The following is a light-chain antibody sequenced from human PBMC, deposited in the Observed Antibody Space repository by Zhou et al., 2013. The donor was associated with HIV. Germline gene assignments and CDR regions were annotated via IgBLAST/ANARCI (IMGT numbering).Light chain of an antibody. V-gene: IGLV2-8*01. CDR3: CAYAGSDNWV. J-gene: IGLJ3*02. Sequence: QSALTQPPSASGSPGQSVTISCTGTSSDVGGYNFVSWYQQFPGKPPKFYNLLKSIKRPSGVPDRFSASKSGSTASLTVSGLQAEDEADYYCCAYAGSDNWVFGGGTKLTVL. CDR1: SSDVGGYNF. CDR2: KS.